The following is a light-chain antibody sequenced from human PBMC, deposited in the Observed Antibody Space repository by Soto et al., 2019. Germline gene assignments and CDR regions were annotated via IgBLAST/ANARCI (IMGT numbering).Light chain of an antibody. CDR1: QDIRAW. CDR2: AAS. Sequence: DIQMTQSPSSVSASVGDRVTISCRASQDIRAWLAWFQQKPGKAPKLLIYAASSLQTGVPTRFSGSGSGTDFTLTINSLQPEDFAIYFCQQTNSFPITFGQGTRLENK. J-gene: IGKJ5*01. V-gene: IGKV1-12*01. CDR3: QQTNSFPIT.